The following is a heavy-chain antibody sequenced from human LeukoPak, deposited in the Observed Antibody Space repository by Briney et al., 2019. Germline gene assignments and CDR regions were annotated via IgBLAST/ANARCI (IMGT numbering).Heavy chain of an antibody. CDR1: GYTFTSYG. D-gene: IGHD2-2*01. Sequence: ASVKVSCKASGYTFTSYGISWVRQAPGQGLEWMGWISAYNGNTNYAQKLQGRVTMTTDTSTSTAYMELRSLRSEDTAVYYCARAPLYCSSTSCYGIFDYWGQGTLVTVSS. CDR3: ARAPLYCSSTSCYGIFDY. J-gene: IGHJ4*02. V-gene: IGHV1-18*01. CDR2: ISAYNGNT.